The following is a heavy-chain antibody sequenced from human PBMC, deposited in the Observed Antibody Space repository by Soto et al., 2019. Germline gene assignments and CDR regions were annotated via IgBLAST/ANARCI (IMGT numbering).Heavy chain of an antibody. J-gene: IGHJ3*02. D-gene: IGHD2-2*01. CDR1: GFTFSSYA. CDR2: ISGSGGST. CDR3: AKETCSSTSCYADDAFDI. V-gene: IGHV3-23*01. Sequence: GGSLRLSCAASGFTFSSYAMSWVRQAPGKGLEWVSAISGSGGSTYYADSVKGRFTISRDNSKNTLYLQMNSLRAEDTAVYYCAKETCSSTSCYADDAFDIWGQGTMVTVSS.